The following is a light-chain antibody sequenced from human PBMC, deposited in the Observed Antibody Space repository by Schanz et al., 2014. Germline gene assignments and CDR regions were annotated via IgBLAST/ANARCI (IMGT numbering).Light chain of an antibody. Sequence: QSALTQPPSASGSPGQSVTISCTGTSSDVGGYNYVSWYQQYPGKAPKLMIYEVSKRPSGVPDRFSGSKSGTSASLAISGLQSEDEADYYCQSYDSSLSAWVFGGGTKLTVL. CDR2: EVS. V-gene: IGLV2-8*01. CDR1: SSDVGGYNY. J-gene: IGLJ3*02. CDR3: QSYDSSLSAWV.